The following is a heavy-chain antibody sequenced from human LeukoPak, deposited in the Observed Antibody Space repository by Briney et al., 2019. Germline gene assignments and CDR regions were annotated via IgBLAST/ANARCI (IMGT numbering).Heavy chain of an antibody. Sequence: GGSLRLSCAASGFTFSSYAMSWVRQAPGKGLEWVSAISGSGGSTYYADSVKGRFTISRDNSKNTLYLQMNSLRAEDTAVYYCARVRYDSGWYDYWGQGALATVSS. J-gene: IGHJ4*02. CDR3: ARVRYDSGWYDY. CDR2: ISGSGGST. CDR1: GFTFSSYA. D-gene: IGHD6-19*01. V-gene: IGHV3-23*01.